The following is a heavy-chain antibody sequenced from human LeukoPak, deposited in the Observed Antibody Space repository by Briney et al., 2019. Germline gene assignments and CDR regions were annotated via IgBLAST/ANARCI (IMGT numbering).Heavy chain of an antibody. V-gene: IGHV4-34*01. CDR2: INHSGST. J-gene: IGHJ4*02. Sequence: SETLSLTCAVYGGSFSGYYWSWIRQPPGKGLEWIGEINHSGSTNYNPSLKSRVTISVDTSKNQFSLKLNSVTAAVTAVYYCAKRDRQGEFDYWGQGTLVTVSS. CDR1: GGSFSGYY. D-gene: IGHD3-16*01. CDR3: AKRDRQGEFDY.